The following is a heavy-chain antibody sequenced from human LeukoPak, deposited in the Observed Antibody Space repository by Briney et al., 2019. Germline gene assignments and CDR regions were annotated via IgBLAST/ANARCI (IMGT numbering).Heavy chain of an antibody. CDR1: GVSIRSYY. D-gene: IGHD5-12*01. Sequence: PSETLSLTCTVSGVSIRSYYWSWIRQPPGKGLEWIGDVFSSGSTDYNPSLKSRVTMSVVTSRNQFSLNLRSVTAADTAVYYCTRGGWLRFDYWGQGILVTVSS. V-gene: IGHV4-59*01. CDR2: VFSSGST. CDR3: TRGGWLRFDY. J-gene: IGHJ4*02.